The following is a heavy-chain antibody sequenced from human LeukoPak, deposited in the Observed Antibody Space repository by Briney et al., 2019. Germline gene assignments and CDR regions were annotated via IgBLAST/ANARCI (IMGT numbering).Heavy chain of an antibody. CDR3: ARQSYDFWSGYLNWFDP. Sequence: SETLSLTCAVSGYSISSGYYWGWIRQPPGKGLEWIGSIYHSGSTYYNPSLKSRVTISVDTSKNQFSLKLSSVTAADTAVYYCARQSYDFWSGYLNWFDPWGQGTLVTVSS. D-gene: IGHD3-3*01. J-gene: IGHJ5*02. V-gene: IGHV4-38-2*01. CDR2: IYHSGST. CDR1: GYSISSGYY.